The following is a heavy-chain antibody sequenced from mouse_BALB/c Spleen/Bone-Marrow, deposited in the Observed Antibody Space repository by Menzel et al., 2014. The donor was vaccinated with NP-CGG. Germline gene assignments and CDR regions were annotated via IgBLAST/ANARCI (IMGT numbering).Heavy chain of an antibody. CDR1: GYSITSGYY. V-gene: IGHV3-6*02. CDR2: ISYDGSN. D-gene: IGHD1-2*01. J-gene: IGHJ1*01. CDR3: VRWGLRLWYFDG. Sequence: EVQRVESGPGLVKPSQSLSLTCSVTGYSITSGYYWNWIRQFPGNKLEWMGYISYDGSNNYNPTLKNRISITRDTSKNQLFLKLNSVTTEDTATYYCVRWGLRLWYFDGWGAGTTVTVSS.